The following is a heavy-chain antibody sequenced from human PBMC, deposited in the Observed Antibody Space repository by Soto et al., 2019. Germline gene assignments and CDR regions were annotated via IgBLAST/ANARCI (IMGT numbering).Heavy chain of an antibody. CDR2: ISGSGGTT. J-gene: IGHJ2*01. CDR1: GFTFSSYA. CDR3: ARPHYYESSGCFDL. Sequence: GGSLRLSCAASGFTFSSYAMSWVRQAPGKGLEWVSEISGSGGTTYYADSVKGRFTISRDNSKSTLYVQMNSLRAEDTAVYYCARPHYYESSGCFDLWGRGTLVTVSS. D-gene: IGHD3-22*01. V-gene: IGHV3-23*01.